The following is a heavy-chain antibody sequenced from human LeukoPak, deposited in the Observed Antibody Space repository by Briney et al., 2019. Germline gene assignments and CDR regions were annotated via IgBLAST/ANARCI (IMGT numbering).Heavy chain of an antibody. D-gene: IGHD2-8*01. Sequence: PGGSLRLSCAASGFTFSNYGMSWVRQAPGKGLEWVSAISGSGGSTYYADSVKGRFTISRDNSKNTLYLQMNTLRAEDTAVYYCAEGDNGWFDPWGQGTLVTVSS. CDR2: ISGSGGST. V-gene: IGHV3-23*01. CDR1: GFTFSNYG. CDR3: AEGDNGWFDP. J-gene: IGHJ5*02.